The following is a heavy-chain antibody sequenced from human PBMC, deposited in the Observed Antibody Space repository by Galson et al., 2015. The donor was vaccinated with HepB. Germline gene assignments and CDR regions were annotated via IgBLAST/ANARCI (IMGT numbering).Heavy chain of an antibody. V-gene: IGHV3-33*01. CDR2: IWFDGSNK. D-gene: IGHD5-18*01. Sequence: SLRLSCAASGFTFSSYGMHWVRQSPGKGLEWVAGIWFDGSNKYYGDPAKGRITISRDNAKNTLYLQMSSLRGEATGVYYCVRDSDGYSHGYFTYWGQGTLVTVSA. CDR1: GFTFSSYG. J-gene: IGHJ4*02. CDR3: VRDSDGYSHGYFTY.